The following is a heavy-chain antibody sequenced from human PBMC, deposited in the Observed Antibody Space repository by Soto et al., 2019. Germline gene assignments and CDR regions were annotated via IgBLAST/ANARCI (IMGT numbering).Heavy chain of an antibody. CDR1: GGSLSGSY. J-gene: IGHJ4*02. Sequence: PSETLSLTCSVSGGSLSGSYWIWIRQSPGKGLEWLGYVYYTGSTNYSPSLRSRVSISVDTSKNEFSLRLSSVTAADTAVYFCARSVAVPGAHIDYWGQGTQVTVSS. V-gene: IGHV4-59*01. CDR3: ARSVAVPGAHIDY. D-gene: IGHD6-19*01. CDR2: VYYTGST.